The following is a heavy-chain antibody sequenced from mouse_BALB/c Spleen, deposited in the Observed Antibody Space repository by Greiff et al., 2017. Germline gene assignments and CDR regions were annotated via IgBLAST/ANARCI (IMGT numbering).Heavy chain of an antibody. J-gene: IGHJ4*01. CDR2: ISSGGSYT. CDR1: GFTFSSYG. D-gene: IGHD1-1*01. V-gene: IGHV5-6*01. CDR3: AREGTVVATDAGMDY. Sequence: EVKLVESGGDLVKPGGSLKLSCAASGFTFSSYGMSWVRQTPDKRLEWVATISSGGSYTYYPDSVKGRFTISRDNAKNNLYLQMSSLKSEDTAMYYGAREGTVVATDAGMDYWGQGTSVTVSS.